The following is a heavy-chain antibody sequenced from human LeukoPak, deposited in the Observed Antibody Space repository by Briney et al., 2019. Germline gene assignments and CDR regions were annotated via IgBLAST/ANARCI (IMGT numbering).Heavy chain of an antibody. CDR2: MFYSGST. CDR1: AGSFSTYY. D-gene: IGHD6-13*01. CDR3: ARYTSSWFDS. V-gene: IGHV4-59*01. Sequence: SETLSLTCTVSAGSFSTYYWSWIRQPPGKGLEWIAYMFYSGSTNYNPSLKSRVTISVDTSKNQFSLDLSSVTAADTAVYYCARYTSSWFDSWGQGTLVTVSS. J-gene: IGHJ5*01.